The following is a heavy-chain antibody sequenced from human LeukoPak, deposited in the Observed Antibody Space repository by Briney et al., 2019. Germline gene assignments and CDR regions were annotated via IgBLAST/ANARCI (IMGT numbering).Heavy chain of an antibody. Sequence: PSGALSHTCGVSGGSISGTNWWSWVRQPPGQGLEWIGEISLAGQTNYNPSLNGRVTMSLDKSSNQLSLNLTSVTAADTATYYCSRESGAFCPFGYWGQGTLVIVSS. CDR2: ISLAGQT. CDR3: SRESGAFCPFGY. D-gene: IGHD1-26*01. CDR1: GGSISGTNW. V-gene: IGHV4-4*02. J-gene: IGHJ4*02.